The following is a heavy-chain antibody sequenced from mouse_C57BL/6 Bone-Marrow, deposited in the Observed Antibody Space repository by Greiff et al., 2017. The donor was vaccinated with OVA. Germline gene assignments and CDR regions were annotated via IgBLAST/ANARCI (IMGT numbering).Heavy chain of an antibody. V-gene: IGHV1-20*01. CDR2: INPYNGDT. CDR1: GYSFTGYF. J-gene: IGHJ1*03. Sequence: VQLQQSGPELVKPGDSVKISCKASGYSFTGYFMNWVMQSHGQSLEWIGRINPYNGDTFYNEKFKGKATLTVDNSSSTAHMELRSLTSEVSAGYYCARRTNWYFDVWGTGTTVTVSS. CDR3: ARRTNWYFDV.